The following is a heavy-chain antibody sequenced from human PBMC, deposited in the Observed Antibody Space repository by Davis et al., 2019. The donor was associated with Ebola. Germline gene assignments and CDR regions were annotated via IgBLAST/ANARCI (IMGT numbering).Heavy chain of an antibody. CDR2: IHYLGNT. D-gene: IGHD4-17*01. Sequence: SETLSLTCSVSGGPITHYYWTWLRQPPGKGLEWIGDIHYLGNTNYNPSLKSRVTMSVDTSKNQFSLKLSSVTAADTAVYYCARGNYGDYIVLYYYNMDVWGQGTTVTVSS. CDR1: GGPITHYY. V-gene: IGHV4-59*01. CDR3: ARGNYGDYIVLYYYNMDV. J-gene: IGHJ6*02.